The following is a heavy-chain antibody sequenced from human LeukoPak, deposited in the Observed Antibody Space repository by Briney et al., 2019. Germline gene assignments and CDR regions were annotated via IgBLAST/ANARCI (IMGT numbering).Heavy chain of an antibody. CDR1: GGSFSGYY. V-gene: IGHV4-34*01. CDR2: INDSGST. J-gene: IGHJ4*02. CDR3: ARVIDYDSSGHYLGY. Sequence: PSETLSLTCAVYGGSFSGYYWSWIRQPPGKGLEWIGEINDSGSTNCNPSLKSRVTISVDTSKNQFSLKLSSVNAADTAAYYCARVIDYDSSGHYLGYWGQGTLVTVSS. D-gene: IGHD3-22*01.